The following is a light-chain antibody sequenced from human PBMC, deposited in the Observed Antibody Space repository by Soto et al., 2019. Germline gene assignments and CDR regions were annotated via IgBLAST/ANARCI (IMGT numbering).Light chain of an antibody. J-gene: IGKJ1*01. Sequence: DIQLTQSPSLLSASVGDRVTITCRASRDIDSYLAWYQLKPGKGPKLLIYDASTLQSGAPSRFSGSGSGTEFTLIISSLQPEDFATYYCQQLNIYPQTFGQGTKVEIK. V-gene: IGKV1-9*01. CDR3: QQLNIYPQT. CDR1: RDIDSY. CDR2: DAS.